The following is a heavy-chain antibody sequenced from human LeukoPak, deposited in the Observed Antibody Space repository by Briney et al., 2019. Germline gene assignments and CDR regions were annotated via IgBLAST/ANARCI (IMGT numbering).Heavy chain of an antibody. J-gene: IGHJ5*02. Sequence: GGTLRLSCAASGFTVSNYYMSWVRQAPGKGLEWVSDIYTDDRTYYADSVKGRFTISRDDSKNMLFLQMDSLRVEDTAVYYCARDRAAADPWGQGTLVTVSS. CDR2: IYTDDRT. D-gene: IGHD6-13*01. CDR1: GFTVSNYY. V-gene: IGHV3-53*01. CDR3: ARDRAAADP.